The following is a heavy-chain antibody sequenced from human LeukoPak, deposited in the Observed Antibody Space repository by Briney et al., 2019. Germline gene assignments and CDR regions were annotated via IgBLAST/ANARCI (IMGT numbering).Heavy chain of an antibody. Sequence: PGGSLRLSCAASGFTFSSYAMHWVRQAPGKGLEWVAVISYDGSNKYYADSVKGRFTISRDNSKNTLYLQMNSLRAEDTAVYYCARDADSSGWYYFDYWGRGTLVTVSS. D-gene: IGHD6-19*01. CDR3: ARDADSSGWYYFDY. CDR2: ISYDGSNK. J-gene: IGHJ4*02. CDR1: GFTFSSYA. V-gene: IGHV3-30*04.